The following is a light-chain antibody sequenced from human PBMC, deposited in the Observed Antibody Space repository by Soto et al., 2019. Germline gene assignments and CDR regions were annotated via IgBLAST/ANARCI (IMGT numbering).Light chain of an antibody. J-gene: IGKJ3*01. CDR3: QQRRNWPGT. CDR2: DAS. CDR1: QSVSSY. V-gene: IGKV3-11*01. Sequence: IVXTQSPATXXXSPGERATLSCRASQSVSSYLAWYQQKPGQAPRLLIYDASNRATGIPARFSGSGSGTDFTLTISSLEPEDFAVYYCQQRRNWPGTFGPGTKVDIK.